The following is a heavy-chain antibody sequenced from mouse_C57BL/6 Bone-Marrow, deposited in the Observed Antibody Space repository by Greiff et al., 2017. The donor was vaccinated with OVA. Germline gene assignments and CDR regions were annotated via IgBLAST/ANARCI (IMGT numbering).Heavy chain of an antibody. J-gene: IGHJ4*01. D-gene: IGHD1-1*01. CDR3: ARHGSSTAMDY. V-gene: IGHV5-12*01. Sequence: EVKVVESGGGLVQPGGSLKLSCAASGFTFSDYYMYWVRQTPEKRLEWVAYISNGGGSTYYPDTVKGRFTISRDNAKNTLYLQMSRLKSEDTAMYYCARHGSSTAMDYWGQGTSVTVSS. CDR1: GFTFSDYY. CDR2: ISNGGGST.